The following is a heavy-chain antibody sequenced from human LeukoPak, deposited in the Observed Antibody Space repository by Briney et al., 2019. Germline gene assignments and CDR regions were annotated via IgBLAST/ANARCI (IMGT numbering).Heavy chain of an antibody. Sequence: HPGASLRLSFAASGFTFSNYAMSWVRQAPGKGLEWVSAITGSGGNTYYVDSVKGRFTISRDNSKNTVFLQMNSLRAEDTAVYYCAKWGDYDVLTGYYVSDYWGQGTLVTVSS. J-gene: IGHJ4*02. CDR2: ITGSGGNT. CDR1: GFTFSNYA. V-gene: IGHV3-23*01. CDR3: AKWGDYDVLTGYYVSDY. D-gene: IGHD3-9*01.